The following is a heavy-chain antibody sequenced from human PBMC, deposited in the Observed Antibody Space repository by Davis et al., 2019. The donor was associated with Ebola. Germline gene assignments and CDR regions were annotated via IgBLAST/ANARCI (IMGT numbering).Heavy chain of an antibody. CDR3: AKIVSDYN. D-gene: IGHD1-26*01. CDR2: INGDGSST. CDR1: GFTFSNHW. V-gene: IGHV3-74*01. J-gene: IGHJ4*02. Sequence: GESLKISCAASGFTFSNHWMHWVRQAPGKGLVWVSRINGDGSSTSYADSVKGRFTISRDNAKSSLYLQMNSLRVEDTAIYYCAKIVSDYNWGLGTLVTVSS.